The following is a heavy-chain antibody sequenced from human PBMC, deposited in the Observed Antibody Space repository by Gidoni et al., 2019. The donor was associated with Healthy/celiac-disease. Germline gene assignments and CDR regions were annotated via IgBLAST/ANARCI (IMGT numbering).Heavy chain of an antibody. CDR1: GGSLSSYY. D-gene: IGHD1-26*01. J-gene: IGHJ3*02. CDR3: ARDRIVGATTSAFDI. V-gene: IGHV4-59*01. Sequence: QVHMQESGPGLVKPSETLSLTCTVSGGSLSSYYCSWIRQPPGKGLEWIGYIYYSGSTNYNPSLKSRVTISVDTSKNQFSLKLSSVTAADTAVYYCARDRIVGATTSAFDIWGQGTMVTVSS. CDR2: IYYSGST.